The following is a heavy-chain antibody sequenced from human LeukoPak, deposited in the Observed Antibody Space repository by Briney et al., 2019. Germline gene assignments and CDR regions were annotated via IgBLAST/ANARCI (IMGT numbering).Heavy chain of an antibody. CDR3: ARDSGIVGATSLDY. CDR2: ISYDGSNK. J-gene: IGHJ4*02. Sequence: PGGSLRLSCAASGFTFSSYAMHWVRHAPGKGLEWVAVISYDGSNKYYADSVKGRFTISRDNSKNTLYLQMNSLRAEDTAVYYCARDSGIVGATSLDYWGQGTLVTVSS. CDR1: GFTFSSYA. V-gene: IGHV3-30*04. D-gene: IGHD1-26*01.